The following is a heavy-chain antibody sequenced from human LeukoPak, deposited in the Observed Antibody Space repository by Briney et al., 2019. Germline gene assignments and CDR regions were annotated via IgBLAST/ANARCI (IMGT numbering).Heavy chain of an antibody. J-gene: IGHJ6*03. CDR1: TFTFSSYN. V-gene: IGHV3-21*01. Sequence: GGSLRLSCAASTFTFSSYNMNWVRQTPGKGLEWVSSMSTSTSKIYYADSVKGRFTISRDNAKNFLFLQMNSLRAEDTAVYFCARDGAPSWNYYYDYYYMDVWGKGTTVTVSS. CDR2: MSTSTSKI. CDR3: ARDGAPSWNYYYDYYYMDV. D-gene: IGHD1-7*01.